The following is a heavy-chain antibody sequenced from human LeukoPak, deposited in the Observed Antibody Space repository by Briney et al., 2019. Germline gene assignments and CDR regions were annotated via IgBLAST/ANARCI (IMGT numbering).Heavy chain of an antibody. V-gene: IGHV3-23*01. D-gene: IGHD3-10*01. J-gene: IGHJ4*02. CDR3: ARAKPKNMVRGLIMRRESRYYFDY. Sequence: GGSLRLSCAASGFTFSSYAMSWVRQAPGKGLEWVSAISGSRGTTYYADSVKGRFTISRDNSKNTLYLQMNSLRAEDTAVYYCARAKPKNMVRGLIMRRESRYYFDYWGQGTLVTVSS. CDR2: ISGSRGTT. CDR1: GFTFSSYA.